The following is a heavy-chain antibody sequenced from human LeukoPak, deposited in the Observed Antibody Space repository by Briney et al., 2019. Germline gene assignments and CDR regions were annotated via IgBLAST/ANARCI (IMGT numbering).Heavy chain of an antibody. Sequence: PGGSLRLSCAASGFTVTNARMTWVRQTPGKGLEWVGHIQRKSGGETTDYAAPVKDRFTISRDDSKNTLYLQMNSLKTEDTAVYYCSTGGGTCSLGAWGQGTLVIVSS. D-gene: IGHD3-10*01. V-gene: IGHV3-15*01. CDR3: STGGGTCSLGA. J-gene: IGHJ5*02. CDR2: IQRKSGGETT. CDR1: GFTVTNAR.